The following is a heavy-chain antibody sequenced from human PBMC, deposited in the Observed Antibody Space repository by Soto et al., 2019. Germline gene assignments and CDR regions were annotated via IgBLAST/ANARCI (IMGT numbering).Heavy chain of an antibody. CDR2: ISYLGNDK. Sequence: GGSLRLSCAVSGFTFSRDAMHWVRQAPGKGLEWVAVISYLGNDKYYADSVKGRFTVSRDNSKSTLYLEMNSLRAEDTAVYYCARSRYYYDTSDYLDYWGQGTLVTVSS. CDR3: ARSRYYYDTSDYLDY. D-gene: IGHD3-22*01. V-gene: IGHV3-30-3*01. J-gene: IGHJ4*02. CDR1: GFTFSRDA.